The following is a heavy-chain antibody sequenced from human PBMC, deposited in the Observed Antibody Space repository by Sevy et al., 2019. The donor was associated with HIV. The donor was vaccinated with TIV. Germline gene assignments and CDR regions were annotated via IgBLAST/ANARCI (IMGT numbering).Heavy chain of an antibody. D-gene: IGHD6-13*01. J-gene: IGHJ4*02. CDR2: TRNKADGYTT. V-gene: IGHV3-72*01. CDR3: ATQAGIAAAGRVFDY. Sequence: GGSLRLSCVASGFTFSDHYMEWVRQAPGKGLEWVGRTRNKADGYTTENAASVKGRFTISRDESKNSLYVQMNSLKAEDTAVYYCATQAGIAAAGRVFDYWGQGTLVTVSS. CDR1: GFTFSDHY.